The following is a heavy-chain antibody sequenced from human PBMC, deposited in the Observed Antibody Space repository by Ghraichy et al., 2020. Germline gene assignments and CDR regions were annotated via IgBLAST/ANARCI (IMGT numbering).Heavy chain of an antibody. V-gene: IGHV3-23*01. CDR3: AKDRTYCGGDCYPNWYFDL. Sequence: GGSLRLSCAASGLTFSSDAMCWVRYAPGQGLEWVSAISGSGGSTYYADSVKGRFTISRDNSKNTLYLQMNSLRAEDTAVYYCAKDRTYCGGDCYPNWYFDLWGRGILVTVSS. J-gene: IGHJ2*01. D-gene: IGHD2-21*02. CDR2: ISGSGGST. CDR1: GLTFSSDA.